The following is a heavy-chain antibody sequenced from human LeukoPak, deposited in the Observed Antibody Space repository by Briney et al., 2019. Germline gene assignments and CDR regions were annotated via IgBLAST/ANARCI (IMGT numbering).Heavy chain of an antibody. Sequence: GASVKVSCKASGGTFSSYAISWVRQAPGQGLEWMGGIIPIFGTANYAQKFQGRVTIAADKSTSTAYMELSSLRSEDTAVYYCAKEDRGFDYWGQGTLVTVSS. CDR1: GGTFSSYA. J-gene: IGHJ4*02. CDR2: IIPIFGTA. CDR3: AKEDRGFDY. D-gene: IGHD2-15*01. V-gene: IGHV1-69*06.